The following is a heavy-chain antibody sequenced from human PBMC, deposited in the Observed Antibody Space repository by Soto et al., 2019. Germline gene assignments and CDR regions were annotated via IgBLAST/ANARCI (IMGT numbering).Heavy chain of an antibody. J-gene: IGHJ4*02. V-gene: IGHV4-30-4*01. CDR2: IFDSGTT. CDR3: ARPYSSSWDVRIFDY. D-gene: IGHD6-13*01. Sequence: SETLSLTCTVSGGSITSDYSCWSWIRQPPGEGLEWIGHIFDSGTTYTNPSLRSQVAISLDTSKNHFSLTLSSVTAADTAVYYCARPYSSSWDVRIFDYWGQGTLVTV. CDR1: GGSITSDYSC.